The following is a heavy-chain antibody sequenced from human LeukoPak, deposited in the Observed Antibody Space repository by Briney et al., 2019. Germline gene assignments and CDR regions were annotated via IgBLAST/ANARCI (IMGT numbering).Heavy chain of an antibody. CDR1: GFTFNTYD. V-gene: IGHV3-48*02. CDR3: ARAMYSASSRGRLSDY. Sequence: GGSLGLSCSASGFTFNTYDMNWVRQAQGKGLEWISYISSSSSIKYYADSVKGRFTISRDNAKNSLYLQMNSLRDDDTAVYYCARAMYSASSRGRLSDYWGQGTLVTVSS. D-gene: IGHD1-26*01. CDR2: ISSSSSIK. J-gene: IGHJ4*02.